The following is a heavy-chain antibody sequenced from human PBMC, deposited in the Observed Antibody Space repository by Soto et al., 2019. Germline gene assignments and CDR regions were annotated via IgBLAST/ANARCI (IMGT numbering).Heavy chain of an antibody. Sequence: QVQLVQSGAEVKKPGASVKVSCKASGYTFTSYAMHWVRQAPGQRLEWMGWINAGNGNTKYSQKFQGRVTITRDTSASTPYMELSSLRSEDTAVYYCARDPESSSWYGGWFDPWGQGTLVTVSS. CDR1: GYTFTSYA. CDR3: ARDPESSSWYGGWFDP. D-gene: IGHD6-13*01. J-gene: IGHJ5*02. CDR2: INAGNGNT. V-gene: IGHV1-3*01.